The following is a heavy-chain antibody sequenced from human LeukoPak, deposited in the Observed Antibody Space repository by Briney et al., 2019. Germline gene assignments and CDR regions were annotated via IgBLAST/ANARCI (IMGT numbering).Heavy chain of an antibody. V-gene: IGHV4-59*01. D-gene: IGHD6-6*01. J-gene: IGHJ4*02. CDR3: ARFWQLVGFDY. CDR2: IYYSGST. Sequence: PSETLSLTCTVSGGSISSYYWSWIRQPPGKGLEWIGYIYYSGSTNYNPSLKSRVTISVDTSKNQFSLKLSSVTAADTAVYYCARFWQLVGFDYWGQGTLVTVSS. CDR1: GGSISSYY.